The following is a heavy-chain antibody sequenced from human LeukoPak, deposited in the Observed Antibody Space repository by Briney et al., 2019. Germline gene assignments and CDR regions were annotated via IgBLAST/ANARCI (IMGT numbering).Heavy chain of an antibody. J-gene: IGHJ3*02. CDR1: GGSISSYY. CDR3: ATHRGSGTSDAFDI. Sequence: PSETLSLTCTVSGGSISSYYWSWIRQPPGKGLEWIGCIHCSVSNSDPSLKSRVTISLDTSKTHFSLRLSSVTAADTAVYYCATHRGSGTSDAFDIWGQGTMVTVSS. V-gene: IGHV4-59*08. D-gene: IGHD3-10*01. CDR2: IHCSVS.